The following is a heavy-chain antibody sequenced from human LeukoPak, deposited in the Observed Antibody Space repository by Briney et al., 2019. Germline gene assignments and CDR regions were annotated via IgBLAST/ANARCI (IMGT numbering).Heavy chain of an antibody. Sequence: GGSLRLSCAASGFTFDDYAMHWVRQAPGKGLEWVSGISWNSGSIGYADSVKGRFTISRDNAKNSLYLQMNSLRAEDTALYYCAKDITSSSADYWGQGTLVTVSS. J-gene: IGHJ4*02. CDR3: AKDITSSSADY. D-gene: IGHD6-6*01. V-gene: IGHV3-9*01. CDR1: GFTFDDYA. CDR2: ISWNSGSI.